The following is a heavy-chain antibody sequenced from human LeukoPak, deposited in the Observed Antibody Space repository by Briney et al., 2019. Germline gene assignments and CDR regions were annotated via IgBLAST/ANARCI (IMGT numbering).Heavy chain of an antibody. D-gene: IGHD2-21*02. CDR3: AREIVVVTAIGDP. Sequence: GGSLRLSCAASGFTFSSYWMSWVRQTPEKGLEWVSYISSSSSTIYYADSVKGRFTISRDNAKNSLYLQMNSLRAEDTAVYYCAREIVVVTAIGDPWGQGTLVTVSS. CDR2: ISSSSSTI. CDR1: GFTFSSYW. V-gene: IGHV3-48*04. J-gene: IGHJ4*02.